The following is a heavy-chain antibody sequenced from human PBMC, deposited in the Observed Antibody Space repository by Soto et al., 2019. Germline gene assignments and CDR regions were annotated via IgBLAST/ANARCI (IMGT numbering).Heavy chain of an antibody. J-gene: IGHJ4*02. CDR3: ASGYCGSTNCYTGYYFDY. V-gene: IGHV3-30-3*01. CDR1: GFTFSSSA. CDR2: ISYDATYK. D-gene: IGHD2-2*02. Sequence: PGGSLRLSCVASGFTFSSSAMHWVRQAPGKGLEWVAVISYDATYKDYADSVKGRFTISRDNSKNTLYLQMNSLRTEDTAVYYCASGYCGSTNCYTGYYFDYWSQGTLVTVSS.